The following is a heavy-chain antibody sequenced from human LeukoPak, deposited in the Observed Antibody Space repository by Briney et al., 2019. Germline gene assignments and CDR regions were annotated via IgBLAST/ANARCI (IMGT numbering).Heavy chain of an antibody. CDR2: IYYSGST. CDR1: GGSISSSSYY. D-gene: IGHD5-12*01. V-gene: IGHV4-39*01. J-gene: IGHJ5*02. CDR3: ARHIRYSGYDRNWFDP. Sequence: SETLSLTCTVSGGSISSSSYYWGWIRQPPGKGLEWIGSIYYSGSTYYNPSLKSRVTISVDTSKNQFSLKLSSVTAADTAVYYCARHIRYSGYDRNWFDPWGQGTLVTVSS.